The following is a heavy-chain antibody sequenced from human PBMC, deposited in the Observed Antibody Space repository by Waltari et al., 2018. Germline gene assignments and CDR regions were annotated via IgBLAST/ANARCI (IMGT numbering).Heavy chain of an antibody. J-gene: IGHJ6*02. CDR1: GYTFTSYD. CDR2: MNPNSGNT. Sequence: QVQLVQSGAEVKKPGASVKVSCKASGYTFTSYDINWVRQATGQGLEWMGWMNPNSGNTGYAQKFQGRVTMTSNTSISTAYMELSSLRSEDTAVYYCARGGSSWFRDYYYGMDVWGQGTTVTVSS. D-gene: IGHD6-13*01. V-gene: IGHV1-8*01. CDR3: ARGGSSWFRDYYYGMDV.